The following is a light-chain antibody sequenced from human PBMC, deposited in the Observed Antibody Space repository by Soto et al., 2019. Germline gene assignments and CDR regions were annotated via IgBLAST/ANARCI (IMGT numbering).Light chain of an antibody. J-gene: IGKJ1*01. V-gene: IGKV3-20*01. CDR3: QQFGSSRT. Sequence: EIVLTQSPGTLSLSPGGRATLSCRASQSVSSSYFAWYQQKPGQAPRLLIYDAFTRATGIPDRFSGSGSGTDFTLTISRLEPEDFAVYYCQQFGSSRTFGQGTKVDIK. CDR1: QSVSSSY. CDR2: DAF.